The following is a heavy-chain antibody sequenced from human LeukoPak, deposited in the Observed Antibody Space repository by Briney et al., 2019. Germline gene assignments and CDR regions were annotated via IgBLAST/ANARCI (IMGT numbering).Heavy chain of an antibody. Sequence: SETLSLTCTVSGGSISSYYWSWIRQPPGKGLEWIGYIYTSGSTNYNPSLKSRVTISVDTSKNQFSLKLSSVTAADTAVYCCAGGPYYDILTGYYRRDYYFDYWGQGTLVTVSS. CDR3: AGGPYYDILTGYYRRDYYFDY. D-gene: IGHD3-9*01. CDR2: IYTSGST. CDR1: GGSISSYY. J-gene: IGHJ4*02. V-gene: IGHV4-4*09.